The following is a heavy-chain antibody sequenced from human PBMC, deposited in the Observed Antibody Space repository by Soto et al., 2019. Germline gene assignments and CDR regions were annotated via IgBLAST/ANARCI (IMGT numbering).Heavy chain of an antibody. V-gene: IGHV3-33*01. CDR1: GFTFISYG. J-gene: IGHJ4*02. CDR3: ARGPTDYYDNSANYFLDY. Sequence: PGGSLRLSCAASGFTFISYGMHWVLQAPGKGLEWVAVIWYDGSNKYYADSVKGRFTISRDNSKNTLYLQMNSLRAEDTAVYYCARGPTDYYDNSANYFLDYWGQGTLVTVSS. D-gene: IGHD3-22*01. CDR2: IWYDGSNK.